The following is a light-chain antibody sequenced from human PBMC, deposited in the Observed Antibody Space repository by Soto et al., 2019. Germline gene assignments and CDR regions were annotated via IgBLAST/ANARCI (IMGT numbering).Light chain of an antibody. CDR2: GAS. V-gene: IGKV3-15*01. J-gene: IGKJ1*01. Sequence: IVFTQSPAALSLSPGEKATLSCRASQSISSYLAWYQQRPGQAPRLLIYGASSRATGVPARFGGSGSGTEFTLTISSLQSEDFAVYYCQQYNNWPRTFGQGTKVDI. CDR3: QQYNNWPRT. CDR1: QSISSY.